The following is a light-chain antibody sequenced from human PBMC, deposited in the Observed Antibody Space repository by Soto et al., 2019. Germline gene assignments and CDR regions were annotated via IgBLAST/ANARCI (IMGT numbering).Light chain of an antibody. CDR3: STWDSDLRAVV. CDR2: DNH. V-gene: IGLV1-51*01. J-gene: IGLJ3*02. CDR1: YSNIGKDY. Sequence: QSVLTQPPSVSAAPGQRVTIPCSGSYSNIGKDYVSWYQQVPGITPKLLIFDNHQRPSGIPDRFSGSKSGTSATLAITGLQTGDEANYYCSTWDSDLRAVVFGGGTKLTVL.